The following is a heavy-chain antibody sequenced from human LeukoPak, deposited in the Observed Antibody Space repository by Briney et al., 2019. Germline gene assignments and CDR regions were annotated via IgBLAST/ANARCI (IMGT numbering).Heavy chain of an antibody. CDR3: ARVNNDAFDI. Sequence: PSETLSLTCTVSGGSISSYYWSWIRQPPGQGLEWIGYIYYSGSTNYNPSLKSRVTISVDTSKNQFSLKLSSVTAADTAVYYCARVNNDAFDIWGQGTMVTVSS. CDR1: GGSISSYY. CDR2: IYYSGST. V-gene: IGHV4-59*01. J-gene: IGHJ3*02.